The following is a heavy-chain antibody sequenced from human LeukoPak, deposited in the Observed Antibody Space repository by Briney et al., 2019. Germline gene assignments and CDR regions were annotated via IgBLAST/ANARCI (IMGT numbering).Heavy chain of an antibody. CDR1: GGSFSGFY. J-gene: IGHJ4*02. Sequence: SETLSLTCAVYGGSFSGFYWTWIRQPPGKGLEWVGEIIHTGSTNYNPSLKSRVTISVDTSKNQFSLNLTSVTAADTAVYYCARIWGGYWGQGTLVAVSS. CDR3: ARIWGGY. D-gene: IGHD3-16*01. CDR2: IIHTGST. V-gene: IGHV4-34*12.